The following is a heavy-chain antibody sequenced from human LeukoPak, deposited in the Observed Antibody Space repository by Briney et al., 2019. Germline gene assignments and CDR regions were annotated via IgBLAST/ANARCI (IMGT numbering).Heavy chain of an antibody. Sequence: PGGSLRLSSTASGFTFDDFAMSWVRQAPGKGLEWVSFIRSKAFGGTTEYAASVKGRFTISRDDSKSIAYLQMNSLKTEDTAVYYCTGDGDYWGQGTLVTVSP. CDR3: TGDGDY. CDR1: GFTFDDFA. V-gene: IGHV3-49*04. J-gene: IGHJ4*02. CDR2: IRSKAFGGTT.